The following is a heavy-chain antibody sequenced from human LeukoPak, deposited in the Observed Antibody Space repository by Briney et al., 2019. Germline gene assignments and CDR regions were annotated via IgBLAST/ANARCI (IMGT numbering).Heavy chain of an antibody. CDR3: ARDPLSGIDP. Sequence: SETLSLTCTVSGGSISSSSYYWGWIRQPPGKGLEWIGSIYYSGSTYYNPSLKSRVTISVDTSKNQFSLKLSSVTAADTAVYYCARDPLSGIDPRGQGTLVTVSS. CDR1: GGSISSSSYY. D-gene: IGHD1-26*01. CDR2: IYYSGST. V-gene: IGHV4-39*07. J-gene: IGHJ5*02.